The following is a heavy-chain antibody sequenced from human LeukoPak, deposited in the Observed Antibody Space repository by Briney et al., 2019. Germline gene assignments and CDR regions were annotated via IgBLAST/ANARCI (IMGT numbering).Heavy chain of an antibody. D-gene: IGHD5-12*01. CDR1: GFTFSSYA. V-gene: IGHV3-23*01. Sequence: GGSLRLSCAASGFTFSSYAMSWVRQAPGKGLEWVSAISGSGGSTYYADSVKGRFTISRDNSKNTLYLQMDSLRAEDTAVYYCSKDGRGYSGYDLYYLAYWGQGTLVTVSS. J-gene: IGHJ4*02. CDR3: SKDGRGYSGYDLYYLAY. CDR2: ISGSGGST.